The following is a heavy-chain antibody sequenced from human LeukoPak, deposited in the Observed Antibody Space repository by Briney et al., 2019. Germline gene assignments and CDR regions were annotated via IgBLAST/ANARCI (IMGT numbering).Heavy chain of an antibody. J-gene: IGHJ4*02. CDR1: GCTFSSYA. V-gene: IGHV1-69*04. Sequence: SVKVSCKASGCTFSSYAISWVRQAPGQGLEWMGRIIPILGIANYAQKFQGRVTITADKSTSTAYMELSSLRSEDTAVYYCARDKDSSGYYCDYWGQGTLVTVSS. CDR2: IIPILGIA. D-gene: IGHD3-22*01. CDR3: ARDKDSSGYYCDY.